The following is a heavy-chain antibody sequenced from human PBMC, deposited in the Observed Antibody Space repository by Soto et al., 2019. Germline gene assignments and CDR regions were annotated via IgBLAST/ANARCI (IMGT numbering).Heavy chain of an antibody. V-gene: IGHV4-34*01. J-gene: IGHJ6*03. CDR3: ARCVGYSGYDSEGNYYYMDV. D-gene: IGHD5-12*01. Sequence: VXYGNTIDYDGRWIRQPTEKGQEGIGEMDHSGSTNYNPSLESRVTVSVDTSKDQFSLKLSSVTAADTAVYYCARCVGYSGYDSEGNYYYMDVWAKGTTVTVSS. CDR2: MDHSGST. CDR1: YGNTIDYD.